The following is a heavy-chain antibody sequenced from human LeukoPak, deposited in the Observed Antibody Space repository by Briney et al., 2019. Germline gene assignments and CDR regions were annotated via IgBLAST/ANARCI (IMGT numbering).Heavy chain of an antibody. CDR3: ARAGRWEGRPHAFDI. Sequence: SETLSLTCTVSGGSISSYYWSWIRQPPGKGLEWIGYIYYSGITNYNPSLKSRVTISVGTSRSQFSLTLTSVTAADTALYYCARAGRWEGRPHAFDIWGQGTMVTVSS. CDR2: IYYSGIT. V-gene: IGHV4-59*01. J-gene: IGHJ3*02. CDR1: GGSISSYY. D-gene: IGHD1-26*01.